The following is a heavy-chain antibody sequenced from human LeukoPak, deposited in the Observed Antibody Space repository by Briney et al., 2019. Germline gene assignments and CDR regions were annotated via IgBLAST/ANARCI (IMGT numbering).Heavy chain of an antibody. D-gene: IGHD6-19*01. CDR3: ARHGYSSGWTPAEYLQH. CDR2: IYYSGST. CDR1: GGSISSSSYY. V-gene: IGHV4-39*01. Sequence: PSETLSLTCTVSGGSISSSSYYWGWIRQPPGKGLEWIGSIYYSGSTYYNPSLESRVTISVDTSKNQFSLKLSSVTAADTAVYYCARHGYSSGWTPAEYLQHWGQGTLVTVSS. J-gene: IGHJ1*01.